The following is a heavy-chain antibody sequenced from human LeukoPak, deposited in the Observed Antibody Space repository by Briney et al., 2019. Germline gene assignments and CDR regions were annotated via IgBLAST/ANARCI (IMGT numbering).Heavy chain of an antibody. CDR3: ARGSIVGATRNYFDY. J-gene: IGHJ4*02. CDR1: GYSFTTYW. D-gene: IGHD1-26*01. V-gene: IGHV5-51*01. Sequence: GESLKISCQGSGYSFTTYWIGWVRQMPGKGLEWMGIIYPGDSDTRYSPSFQGQVTISADKSISTAYLQWSSLKASDTAMYNCARGSIVGATRNYFDYWGQGTLVTVSS. CDR2: IYPGDSDT.